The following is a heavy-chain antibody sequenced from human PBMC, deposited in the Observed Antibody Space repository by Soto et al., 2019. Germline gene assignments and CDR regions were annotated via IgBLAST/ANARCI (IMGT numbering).Heavy chain of an antibody. CDR2: IIHSGST. CDR1: GGSFSGDY. CDR3: ARGGYSSSKRGYYYGMDV. D-gene: IGHD6-13*01. V-gene: IGHV4-34*01. Sequence: QVQLQQWGAGLLKPSETLSLTCAVYGGSFSGDYWSWIRQPPGKGLEWIGEIIHSGSTNYNPSLKSRVTISVDTSKNQFSLKLSSVTAADTAVYYCARGGYSSSKRGYYYGMDVWGQGTTVTVSS. J-gene: IGHJ6*02.